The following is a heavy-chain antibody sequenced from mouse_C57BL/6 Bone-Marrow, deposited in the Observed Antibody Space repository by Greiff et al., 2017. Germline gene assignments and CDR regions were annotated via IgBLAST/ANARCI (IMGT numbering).Heavy chain of an antibody. CDR3: AREGGYDYAWFAY. D-gene: IGHD2-4*01. V-gene: IGHV1-64*01. CDR2: IHPNSGST. J-gene: IGHJ3*01. CDR1: GYTFTSYW. Sequence: VQLQQPGAELVKPGASVKLSCKASGYTFTSYWMHWVKQRPGQGLEWIGMIHPNSGSTNYNEKFTSKATLTVDKSSSTAYMQLSSLTSEDSAVYYCAREGGYDYAWFAYWGQGTLVTVSA.